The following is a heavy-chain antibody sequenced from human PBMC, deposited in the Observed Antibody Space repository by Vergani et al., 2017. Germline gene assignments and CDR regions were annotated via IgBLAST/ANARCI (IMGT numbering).Heavy chain of an antibody. J-gene: IGHJ4*02. V-gene: IGHV1-69*13. CDR1: GGTFSSYA. Sequence: QVQLVQSGAEVKKPGSSVKVSCKASGGTFSSYAISWVRQAPGQGLGWMGRIIPIFGTANYAQKFQGRVTITADESTSTAYMELSSLRSEDTAVYYCARRTSQGTYYYDSSGYVYWGQGTLVTVSS. CDR3: ARRTSQGTYYYDSSGYVY. D-gene: IGHD3-22*01. CDR2: IIPIFGTA.